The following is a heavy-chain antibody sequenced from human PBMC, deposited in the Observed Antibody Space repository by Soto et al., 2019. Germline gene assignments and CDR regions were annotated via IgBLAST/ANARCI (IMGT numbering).Heavy chain of an antibody. V-gene: IGHV1-3*01. CDR2: INAGNGNT. D-gene: IGHD2-8*01. CDR1: GYTFTIYA. CDR3: ARGRDDIVLMVYAIDFDY. J-gene: IGHJ4*02. Sequence: GASVKVSCKASGYTFTIYAMHWVRQAPGQRLEWMGWINAGNGNTKYSQKFQGRVTITRDTSASTAYMELSSLRSEDTAVYYCARGRDDIVLMVYAIDFDYWGQGTLVTVSS.